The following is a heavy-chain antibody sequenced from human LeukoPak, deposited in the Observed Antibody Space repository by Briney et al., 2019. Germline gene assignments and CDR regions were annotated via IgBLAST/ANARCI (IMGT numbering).Heavy chain of an antibody. Sequence: GGSLRLSCAASGFTFTNYWMRWVRQDPGTGLEWVSGINSDGSWTSYADSVKGRFTISRDNAKNTLYLQMNSLRAEDTAVYYCGSVSEFWGQGTLVIVSS. D-gene: IGHD3-10*01. V-gene: IGHV3-74*01. CDR2: INSDGSWT. CDR1: GFTFTNYW. J-gene: IGHJ4*02. CDR3: GSVSEF.